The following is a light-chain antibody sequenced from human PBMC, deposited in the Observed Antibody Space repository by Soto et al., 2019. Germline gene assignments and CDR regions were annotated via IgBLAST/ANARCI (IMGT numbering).Light chain of an antibody. Sequence: EIVLTHSPGTLSLSPGERATLSCRASQTVTSNSLDWYQQKPGQSPRLLIYGASSRATGIPDRFTGSGSGTDFSLTINRLESEDFAVYYCQHYGSSTGITFGQGTKVDIK. CDR1: QTVTSNS. V-gene: IGKV3-20*01. CDR2: GAS. J-gene: IGKJ1*01. CDR3: QHYGSSTGIT.